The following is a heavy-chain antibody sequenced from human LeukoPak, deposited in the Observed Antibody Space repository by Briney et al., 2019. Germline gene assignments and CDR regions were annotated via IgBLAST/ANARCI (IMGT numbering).Heavy chain of an antibody. CDR3: ASSTYYYDSSGHWFDP. D-gene: IGHD3-22*01. CDR2: IYTSGST. J-gene: IGHJ5*02. V-gene: IGHV4-4*07. CDR1: GGSISSYY. Sequence: SETLSLTCTVSGGSISSYYWSWIRQPAGKGLGWIGRIYTSGSTNYNPSLKSRVTMSVDTSKNQFSLKLSSVTAADTAVYYCASSTYYYDSSGHWFDPWGQGTLVTVSS.